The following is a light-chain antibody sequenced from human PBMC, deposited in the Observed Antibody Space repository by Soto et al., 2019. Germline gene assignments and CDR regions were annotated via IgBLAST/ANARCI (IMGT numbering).Light chain of an antibody. CDR1: QSINNW. CDR3: QQYASYSPT. V-gene: IGKV1-5*01. J-gene: IGKJ1*01. Sequence: DIQMTQSPSTLSASVGDRLAITCRASQSINNWLAWYQLKPGKXPKXXIYDASTLESGVPSRFSGSGSGTELTLTISSLQPDDFETYYCQQYASYSPTFGQGTKVDIK. CDR2: DAS.